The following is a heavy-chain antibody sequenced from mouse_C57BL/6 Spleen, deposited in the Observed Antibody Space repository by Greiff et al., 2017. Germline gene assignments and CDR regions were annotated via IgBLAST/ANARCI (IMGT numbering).Heavy chain of an antibody. CDR3: ARPYYSNYYYAMDY. J-gene: IGHJ4*01. V-gene: IGHV5-17*01. Sequence: EAMLVESGGGLVKPGGSLKLSCAASGFTFSDYGMHWVRQAPEKGLEWVAYISSGSSTIYYADTVKGRFTISRDNAKNTLFLQMTSLRSEDTAMYYCARPYYSNYYYAMDYWGQGTSVTVSS. D-gene: IGHD2-5*01. CDR2: ISSGSSTI. CDR1: GFTFSDYG.